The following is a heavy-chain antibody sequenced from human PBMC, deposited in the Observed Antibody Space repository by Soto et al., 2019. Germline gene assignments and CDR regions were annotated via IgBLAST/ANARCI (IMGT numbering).Heavy chain of an antibody. D-gene: IGHD3-10*01. CDR3: ERWRPSRMVRGAHFDY. CDR1: GGSFSGYY. J-gene: IGHJ4*02. V-gene: IGHV4-34*01. Sequence: PSETLSLTCAVYGGSFSGYYWSWIRQPPGKGLEWIGEINHSGSTNYNPSLKSRVTISVDTSKNQFSLKLSSVTAADTAVYYCERWRPSRMVRGAHFDYWGQGTLVNVSS. CDR2: INHSGST.